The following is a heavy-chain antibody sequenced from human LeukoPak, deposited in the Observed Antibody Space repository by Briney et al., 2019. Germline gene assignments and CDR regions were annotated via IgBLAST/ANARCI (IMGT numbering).Heavy chain of an antibody. CDR1: GGSISSYY. CDR2: IYYSGST. J-gene: IGHJ3*02. CDR3: ARAREWIQLRDAFDI. D-gene: IGHD5-18*01. Sequence: PSETLSLTCTASGGSISSYYWSWIRQPSGKGLEWIGYIYYSGSTNYNPSLKSRVTISVDTSKNQFSLKLSSVTAADTAVYYCARAREWIQLRDAFDIWGQGTMVTVSS. V-gene: IGHV4-59*01.